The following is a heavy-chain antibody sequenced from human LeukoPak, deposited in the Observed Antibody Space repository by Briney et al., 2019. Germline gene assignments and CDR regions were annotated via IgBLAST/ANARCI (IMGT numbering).Heavy chain of an antibody. CDR1: AGSISSSRDY. J-gene: IGHJ4*02. Sequence: SDTLSLTCNVSAGSISSSRDYSGWIRQPPGKGLEWIVEMNHSGSTNYNPSLKSRVTISVDTSKNQFSLKLSSVTAAETAVYYCARGMGPDIVVVVAANRPFDYWGQGTLVTVSS. CDR2: MNHSGST. V-gene: IGHV4-39*07. D-gene: IGHD2-15*01. CDR3: ARGMGPDIVVVVAANRPFDY.